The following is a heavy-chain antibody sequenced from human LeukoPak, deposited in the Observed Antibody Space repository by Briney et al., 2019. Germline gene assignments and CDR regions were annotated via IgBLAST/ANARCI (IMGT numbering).Heavy chain of an antibody. D-gene: IGHD6-13*01. CDR1: GGSFSGYY. Sequence: PSETLSLTCAVYGGSFSGYYWSWIRQPPGKGLEWIGEINHGGSTNYNPSLKSRVTISVDTSKNQFSLKLSSVTAADTAVYYCARGRYSSSWYAPAYDAFDIWGQGTMVTVSS. CDR3: ARGRYSSSWYAPAYDAFDI. J-gene: IGHJ3*02. V-gene: IGHV4-34*01. CDR2: INHGGST.